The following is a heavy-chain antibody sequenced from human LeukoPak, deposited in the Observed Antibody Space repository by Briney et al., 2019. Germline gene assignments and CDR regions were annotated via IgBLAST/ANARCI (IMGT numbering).Heavy chain of an antibody. Sequence: GGSLRLSCVASGFTFSSSWMSWVRQAPGKGLEWVANIKQDGSEKAYVESVRGRFTISRDNAKNSLYLQLNSLRAEDTALYYCARDNPPDYWGQGTLVTVSS. CDR3: ARDNPPDY. CDR2: IKQDGSEK. J-gene: IGHJ4*02. CDR1: GFTFSSSW. V-gene: IGHV3-7*03.